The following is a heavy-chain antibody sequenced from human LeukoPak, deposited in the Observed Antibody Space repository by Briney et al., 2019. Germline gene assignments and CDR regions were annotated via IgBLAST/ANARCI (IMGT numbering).Heavy chain of an antibody. D-gene: IGHD6-13*01. CDR1: GFTFSSYD. CDR2: ISGSGDST. CDR3: AKDQRITVAGFYYFDY. V-gene: IGHV3-23*01. J-gene: IGHJ4*02. Sequence: GGSLRLSCAASGFTFSSYDMSWVRQAPGNELEWVSSISGSGDSTCYADSVKGRFTISRDNSKNTLYPQINSLRAEDTAIYYCAKDQRITVAGFYYFDYWGQGSLVTVSS.